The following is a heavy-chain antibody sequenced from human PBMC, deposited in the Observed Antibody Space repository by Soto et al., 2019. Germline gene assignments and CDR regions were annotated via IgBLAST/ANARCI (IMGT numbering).Heavy chain of an antibody. D-gene: IGHD1-26*01. J-gene: IGHJ4*02. CDR3: ARGVTAGVDY. CDR1: GYSFTSLD. CDR2: MHPSSGGT. Sequence: QVQLVQSGAEVREPGASVKVSCKASGYSFTSLDINWVRQTTGQGLEWMGWMHPSSGGTDYAQKFQGRVTMTRDTSINTAYMELSSLTSDDTAFYYCARGVTAGVDYWGQGTLVTVSS. V-gene: IGHV1-8*01.